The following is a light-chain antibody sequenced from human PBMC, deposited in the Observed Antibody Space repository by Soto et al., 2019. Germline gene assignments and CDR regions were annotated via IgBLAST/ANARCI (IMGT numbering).Light chain of an antibody. J-gene: IGLJ3*02. CDR3: QTWGTGIHWV. CDR2: LDSDGSH. Sequence: QLVLTQSPSASASLGASIKLTCTLSGGHSSYAIAWYQQQPQKGPRFLMKLDSDGSHTKGDGIPDRFSGSTSGTEHYLTISSLPSEDEADYSCQTWGTGIHWVFGGGTQLTVL. CDR1: GGHSSYA. V-gene: IGLV4-69*01.